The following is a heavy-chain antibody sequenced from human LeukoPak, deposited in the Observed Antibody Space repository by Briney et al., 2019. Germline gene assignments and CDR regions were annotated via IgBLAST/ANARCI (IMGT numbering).Heavy chain of an antibody. CDR3: ARSRDGYNGLFDP. J-gene: IGHJ5*02. Sequence: GGSLRPSCAASGFSVSSNYMSWVRQAPGKGLEWVSAIYSGGSTYYADSVKGRFTISRDNSKNTLYLQMNSLRAEDTAVYYCARSRDGYNGLFDPWGQGTLVTVSS. D-gene: IGHD5-24*01. V-gene: IGHV3-53*01. CDR2: IYSGGST. CDR1: GFSVSSNY.